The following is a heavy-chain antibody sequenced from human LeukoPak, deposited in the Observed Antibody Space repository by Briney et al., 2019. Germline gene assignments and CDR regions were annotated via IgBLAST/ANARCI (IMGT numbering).Heavy chain of an antibody. V-gene: IGHV3-21*01. D-gene: IGHD2-2*02. J-gene: IGHJ5*02. CDR2: ISSSSSYI. CDR3: ARSCSSTSCYTWRGNWFDP. Sequence: GGSLRLSCAASGFTFSSYSMNWVRQAPGKGLERVSSISSSSSYIYYADSVKGRFTISRDNAKNSLYLQMNSLRAEDTAVYYCARSCSSTSCYTWRGNWFDPWGQGTLVTVSS. CDR1: GFTFSSYS.